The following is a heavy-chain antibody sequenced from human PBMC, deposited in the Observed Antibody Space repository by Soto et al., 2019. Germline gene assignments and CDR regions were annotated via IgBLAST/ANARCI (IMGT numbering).Heavy chain of an antibody. CDR1: GYTFTGYY. CDR3: AIARDTAMAPFYY. CDR2: INPNSGGT. D-gene: IGHD5-18*01. V-gene: IGHV1-2*04. Sequence: ASVKVSCKASGYTFTGYYMHWVRQAPGQGLEWMGWINPNSGGTNYAQKFQGWVTMTRDTSISTAYMELSRLRSDDTAVYYCAIARDTAMAPFYYWGQGTLVTGSS. J-gene: IGHJ4*02.